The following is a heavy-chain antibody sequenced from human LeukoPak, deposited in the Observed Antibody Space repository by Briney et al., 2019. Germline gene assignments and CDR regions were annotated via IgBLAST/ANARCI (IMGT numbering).Heavy chain of an antibody. D-gene: IGHD6-19*01. J-gene: IGHJ4*02. CDR2: VSHIGSP. V-gene: IGHV4-59*01. Sequence: SETLSLTCTVSGASMSSYFWSWVRQPPGKGLEWVGFVSHIGSPNYNPSLKSRLTISLDTSKNQFSLKLSSVTAADTAVYYCARLPLAVAGVFDYWGQGTLVTVSS. CDR3: ARLPLAVAGVFDY. CDR1: GASMSSYF.